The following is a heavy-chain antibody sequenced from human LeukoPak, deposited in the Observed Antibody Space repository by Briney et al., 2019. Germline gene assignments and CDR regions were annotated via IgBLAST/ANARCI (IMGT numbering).Heavy chain of an antibody. D-gene: IGHD3-9*01. CDR2: ISGSGGST. CDR1: GFTFSSYG. Sequence: GGSLRLSCAASGFTFSSYGMSWVRQAPGKGLEWVSAISGSGGSTYYADSVKGRFTISRDNSKNTLYLQMNSLRAEDTAVYYCARHPKYYDVLTGYYSYYYYMDVWGKGTTV. J-gene: IGHJ6*03. V-gene: IGHV3-23*01. CDR3: ARHPKYYDVLTGYYSYYYYMDV.